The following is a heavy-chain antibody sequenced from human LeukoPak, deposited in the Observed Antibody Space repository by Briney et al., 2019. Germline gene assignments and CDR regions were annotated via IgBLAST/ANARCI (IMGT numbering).Heavy chain of an antibody. CDR1: GGSISSSSYY. D-gene: IGHD2-8*01. V-gene: IGHV4-39*07. J-gene: IGHJ5*01. CDR2: IYSSGST. CDR3: VSPKTNGWFDS. Sequence: SETLSLTCTVSGGSISSSSYYWGWIRQPPGKGLEWIGSIYSSGSTYYNPSLKSRVTITIDTSKNQFSLKLRSVTAADTAVYYCVSPKTNGWFDSWGQGSLVTVSS.